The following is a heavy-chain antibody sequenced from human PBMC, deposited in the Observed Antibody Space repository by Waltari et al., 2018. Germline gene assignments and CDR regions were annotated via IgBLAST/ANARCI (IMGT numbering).Heavy chain of an antibody. D-gene: IGHD2-21*01. V-gene: IGHV1-69*05. J-gene: IGHJ4*02. Sequence: QVQLVQSGAEVKKPGSSVTVSCKASGGPFSSDAISWVRTGTGQGLEWMGGIIPILGTANYAQKVQGRVTITTDESTSTAYMELSSLRSEYTAVYYCARDCGGDCYGGGFDYWGQGTLVTVSS. CDR2: IIPILGTA. CDR3: ARDCGGDCYGGGFDY. CDR1: GGPFSSDA.